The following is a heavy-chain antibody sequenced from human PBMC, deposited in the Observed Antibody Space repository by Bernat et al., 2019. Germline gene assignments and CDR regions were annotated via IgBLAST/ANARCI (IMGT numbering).Heavy chain of an antibody. V-gene: IGHV3-53*01. CDR3: ARGQSSESYAFDI. Sequence: EVQLVESGGGLIQPGGSLRLSCAASGFTVSSNYMNWVRQAPGKGLEWVSVIYSGGSTYFADSVKGRFTISRDNSKNTLYLQINSLRAEDTAVYYCARGQSSESYAFDIWAQGTMVTVSS. CDR2: IYSGGST. CDR1: GFTVSSNY. J-gene: IGHJ3*02.